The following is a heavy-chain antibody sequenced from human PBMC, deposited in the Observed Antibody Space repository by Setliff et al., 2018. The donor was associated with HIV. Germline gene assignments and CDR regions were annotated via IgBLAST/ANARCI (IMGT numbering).Heavy chain of an antibody. CDR2: INHSGTT. Sequence: SETLSLTCAVYGGSFTNYFWSWIRQSPGKGLEWIGEINHSGTTRSNPSLQSRVTISLDTSNNQFSLKLTSVTAADTAMYYCASFFVTTVTNQDYWGQGTPVTVSS. CDR1: GGSFTNYF. CDR3: ASFFVTTVTNQDY. J-gene: IGHJ4*02. D-gene: IGHD4-17*01. V-gene: IGHV4-34*01.